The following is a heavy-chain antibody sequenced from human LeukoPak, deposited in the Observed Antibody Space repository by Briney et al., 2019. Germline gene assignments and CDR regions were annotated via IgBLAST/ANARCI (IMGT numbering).Heavy chain of an antibody. J-gene: IGHJ4*02. CDR3: GSSSSTCCDY. CDR1: GITFSSNW. D-gene: IGHD2-2*01. CDR2: INGDGSIT. Sequence: GGSLRLSCAASGITFSSNWMHWVRQAPGKGLVWVSRINGDGSITNYANSVKGRFTISRDNAKNTLYLQMNSLRAEDTAVYYCGSSSSTCCDYWGQGALVSVSS. V-gene: IGHV3-74*01.